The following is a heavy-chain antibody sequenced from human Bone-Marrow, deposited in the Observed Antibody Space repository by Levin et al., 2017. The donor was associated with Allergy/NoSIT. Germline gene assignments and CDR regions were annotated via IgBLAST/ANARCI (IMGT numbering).Heavy chain of an antibody. CDR1: GDSISSNF. CDR3: ARYYGSTGSLDY. J-gene: IGHJ4*02. Sequence: GSLRLSCTVSGDSISSNFWSWIRQPPGKGLEWIGYISYSGTTNYNPSLKSRVTISLDTSKNQFSLKLSSVTAADTAVYFCARYYGSTGSLDYWGQGTLVTVSS. D-gene: IGHD3-10*01. CDR2: ISYSGTT. V-gene: IGHV4-59*08.